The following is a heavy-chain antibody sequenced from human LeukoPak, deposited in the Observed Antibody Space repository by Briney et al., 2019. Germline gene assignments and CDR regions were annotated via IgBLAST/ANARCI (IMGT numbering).Heavy chain of an antibody. D-gene: IGHD5-18*01. Sequence: GASVKVSCKASGYTFTGYYMHWVRQAPGRGLEWMGWINPNSGGTNYAQKFQGRVTMTRDTSISTAYMELSRLRSDDTAVYYCARWTAMVLRERGFDYWGQGTLVTVSS. V-gene: IGHV1-2*02. J-gene: IGHJ4*02. CDR3: ARWTAMVLRERGFDY. CDR1: GYTFTGYY. CDR2: INPNSGGT.